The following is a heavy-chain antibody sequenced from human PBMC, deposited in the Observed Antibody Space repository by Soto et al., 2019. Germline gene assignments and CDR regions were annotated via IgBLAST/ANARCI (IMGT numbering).Heavy chain of an antibody. CDR3: ASRGAISSPYYYYGMDV. J-gene: IGHJ6*02. CDR2: IDPSDSYT. Sequence: LKISCKGSGYSFTSYWISWVRQMPGKGLEWMGRIDPSDSYTNYSPSFQGHVTISADKSISTAYLQWSSLKASDTAMYYCASRGAISSPYYYYGMDVWGQGTTVTVSS. CDR1: GYSFTSYW. D-gene: IGHD3-3*02. V-gene: IGHV5-10-1*01.